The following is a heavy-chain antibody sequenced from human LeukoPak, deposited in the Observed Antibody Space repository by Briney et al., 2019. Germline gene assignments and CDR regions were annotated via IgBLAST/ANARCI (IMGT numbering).Heavy chain of an antibody. CDR3: AKGRGYCTGGSCYSDY. Sequence: GGSLRLSCTASGFTFSNYAMSWVRQAPGKGLEWVSTISGSDGSTYYADSVKGRFTISRDNSKNTLYLQMNSLRVEDTAIYYCAKGRGYCTGGSCYSDYWDQGTLVTVSS. CDR1: GFTFSNYA. V-gene: IGHV3-23*01. D-gene: IGHD2-15*01. J-gene: IGHJ4*02. CDR2: ISGSDGST.